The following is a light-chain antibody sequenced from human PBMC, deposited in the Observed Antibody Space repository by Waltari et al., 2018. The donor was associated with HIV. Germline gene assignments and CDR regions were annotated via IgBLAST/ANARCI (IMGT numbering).Light chain of an antibody. Sequence: SYELTQPPSVSVSPGQKARITCSGDALPRKYAYWYLQKPGQRPMLVIYEDNRRPSGSPEGFSGSSSGTMATSTISGAQVEDEEDYYCYSTDDSGNTLAVFGGGTQLTVL. CDR2: EDN. V-gene: IGLV3-10*03. J-gene: IGLJ7*01. CDR3: YSTDDSGNTLAV. CDR1: ALPRKY.